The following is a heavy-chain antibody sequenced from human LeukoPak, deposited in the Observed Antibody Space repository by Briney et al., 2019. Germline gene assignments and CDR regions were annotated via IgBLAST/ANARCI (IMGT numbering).Heavy chain of an antibody. J-gene: IGHJ4*02. CDR1: GYSISSGYY. CDR3: ARGKSRGSHIDY. Sequence: SETLSLTCTVSGYSISSGYYWGWIRQPPGKGLEWIGSIYHSGSTYYNPSLKSRVTISVDTSKNQFSLKLRSVTAADTAVYYCARGKSRGSHIDYWGQRTLVTVSS. V-gene: IGHV4-38-2*02. D-gene: IGHD1-26*01. CDR2: IYHSGST.